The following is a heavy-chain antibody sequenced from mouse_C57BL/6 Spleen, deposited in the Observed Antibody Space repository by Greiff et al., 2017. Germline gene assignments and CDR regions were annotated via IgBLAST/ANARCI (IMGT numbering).Heavy chain of an antibody. CDR1: GFTFSDYY. J-gene: IGHJ2*01. V-gene: IGHV5-16*01. D-gene: IGHD2-3*01. CDR2: INYDGSST. CDR3: ARIYDGYYGYFDY. Sequence: EVKLVESEGGLVQPGSSMKLSCTASGFTFSDYYMAWVRQVPEKGLEWVANINYDGSSTYYLDSLKSRFIISRDNAKNILYLQMSSLKSEDTATYYCARIYDGYYGYFDYWGQGTTRTVSS.